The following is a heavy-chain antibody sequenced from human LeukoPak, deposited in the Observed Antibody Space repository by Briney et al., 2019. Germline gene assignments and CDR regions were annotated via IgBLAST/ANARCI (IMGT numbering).Heavy chain of an antibody. CDR3: ARHESIEASKY. D-gene: IGHD2-21*01. J-gene: IGHJ4*02. CDR2: IYPGDSDI. Sequence: GESLKISCRGSGYSFTSYWIAWVRQMPGKGLEWMGIIYPGDSDIRYSPSFQGQVTISADKSISTAYLQWSSLKASDTAVYFCARHESIEASKYWGQGTLVTVSS. CDR1: GYSFTSYW. V-gene: IGHV5-51*01.